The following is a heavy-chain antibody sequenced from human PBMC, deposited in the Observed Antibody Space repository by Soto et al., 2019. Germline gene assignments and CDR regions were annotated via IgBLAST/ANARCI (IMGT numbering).Heavy chain of an antibody. V-gene: IGHV1-46*01. CDR1: GYTFTGYH. CDR3: ARLYPDTVTTGWWDYYGMDV. Sequence: ASVKVSCKASGYTFTGYHMDWVRQAPGQGLEWMGMIIPIFGRASYAQKFQGRVTMTADESTSTVYMELSSLRSEDTAVYYCARLYPDTVTTGWWDYYGMDVWGQGTTVTVSS. CDR2: IIPIFGRA. D-gene: IGHD4-4*01. J-gene: IGHJ6*02.